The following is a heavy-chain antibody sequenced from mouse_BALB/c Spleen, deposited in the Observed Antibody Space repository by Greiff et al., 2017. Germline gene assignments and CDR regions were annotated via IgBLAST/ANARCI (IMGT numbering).Heavy chain of an antibody. CDR2: IRNKANGYTT. V-gene: IGHV7-3*02. Sequence: EVQRVESGGGLVQPGGSLRLSCATSGFTFTDYYMSWVRQPPGKALEWLGFIRNKANGYTTEYSASVKGRFTISRDNSQSILYLQMNTLRAEDSATYYCARDMALRGYFDVWGAGTTVTVSA. CDR1: GFTFTDYY. CDR3: ARDMALRGYFDV. J-gene: IGHJ1*01. D-gene: IGHD1-1*01.